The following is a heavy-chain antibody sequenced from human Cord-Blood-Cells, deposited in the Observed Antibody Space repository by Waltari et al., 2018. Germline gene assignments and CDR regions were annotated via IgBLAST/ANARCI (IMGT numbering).Heavy chain of an antibody. Sequence: EVQLVESGGGLIQPGGSLRLSCAASGFPVSSNYMSWVRQAPGKGLEWVSVIYSGGSTYYADAVKGRFTISRDNSKNTLYLQMNSLRAEDTAVYYCASLQLGIEDIYWGQGTLVTVSS. CDR1: GFPVSSNY. D-gene: IGHD7-27*01. V-gene: IGHV3-53*01. CDR3: ASLQLGIEDIY. J-gene: IGHJ4*02. CDR2: IYSGGST.